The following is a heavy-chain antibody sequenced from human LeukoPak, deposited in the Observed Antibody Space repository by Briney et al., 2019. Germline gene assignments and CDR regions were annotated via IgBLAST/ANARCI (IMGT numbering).Heavy chain of an antibody. CDR3: ASEIITGDY. CDR2: ISSSSSYI. Sequence: SMNWVRXAPGKGLEWVSSISSSSSYIYYADSVKGRFTISRDNAKNSLYLQMNSLRAEDTAVYYCASEIITGDYWGQGTLVTVSS. D-gene: IGHD3-22*01. J-gene: IGHJ4*02. CDR1: S. V-gene: IGHV3-21*01.